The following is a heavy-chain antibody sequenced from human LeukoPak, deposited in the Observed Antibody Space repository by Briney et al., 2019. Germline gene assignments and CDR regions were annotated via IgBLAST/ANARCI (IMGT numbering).Heavy chain of an antibody. J-gene: IGHJ5*02. CDR3: ARGPRYYDILTGYSNWFDP. Sequence: SGTLSLTCAVSGGSISSSNWWSWVRQPPGKGLEWTGEIYHSGSTNYNPSLKSRVTISVDKSKNQFSLKLSSVTAADTAVYYCARGPRYYDILTGYSNWFDPWGQGTLVTVSS. CDR1: GGSISSSNW. CDR2: IYHSGST. D-gene: IGHD3-9*01. V-gene: IGHV4-4*02.